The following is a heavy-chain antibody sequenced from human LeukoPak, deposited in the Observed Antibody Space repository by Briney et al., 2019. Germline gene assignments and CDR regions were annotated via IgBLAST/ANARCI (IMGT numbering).Heavy chain of an antibody. V-gene: IGHV3-74*01. CDR2: INSDGSST. Sequence: PGGSLRLSCAASGFTFSSYWMHWVRQAPGKGLVWVSRINSDGSSTSYADSVKGRFTISRDNAKNSLYLQMNSLRAEDTAVYYCARGAVVPYCSSTSCRAYYFDYWGQGTLVTVSS. CDR1: GFTFSSYW. CDR3: ARGAVVPYCSSTSCRAYYFDY. J-gene: IGHJ4*02. D-gene: IGHD2-2*01.